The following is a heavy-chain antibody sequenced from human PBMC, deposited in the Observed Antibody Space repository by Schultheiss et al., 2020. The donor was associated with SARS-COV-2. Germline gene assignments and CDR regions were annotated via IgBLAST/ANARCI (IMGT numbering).Heavy chain of an antibody. D-gene: IGHD2-21*01. Sequence: SQTLSLTCTVSGGSISSSSYYWGWIRQPPGKGLEWIGEINHSGSTNYNPSLKSRVTISVDTSKNQFSLKLTSVTAADTAVYYCVRDSIRYFDYWGQGTLVNVSS. V-gene: IGHV4-39*07. J-gene: IGHJ4*02. CDR2: INHSGST. CDR3: VRDSIRYFDY. CDR1: GGSISSSSYY.